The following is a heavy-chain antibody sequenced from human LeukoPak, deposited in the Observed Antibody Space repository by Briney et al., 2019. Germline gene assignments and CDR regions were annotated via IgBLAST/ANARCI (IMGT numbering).Heavy chain of an antibody. D-gene: IGHD3-16*01. V-gene: IGHV4-59*01. J-gene: IGHJ4*02. CDR3: ARGPGWGTF. CDR2: IYYSGST. CDR1: GGSINIYY. Sequence: SETLSLTCTVSGGSINIYYWSWIRQPPGKGLEWIGYIYYSGSTNYNPSLKSRVTISVDTSKNQFSLKLSSVTAADTAVYYCARGPGWGTFWGQGTLVTVSS.